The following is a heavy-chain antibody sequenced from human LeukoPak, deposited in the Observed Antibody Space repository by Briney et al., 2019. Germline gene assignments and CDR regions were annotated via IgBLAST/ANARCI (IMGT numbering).Heavy chain of an antibody. D-gene: IGHD6-19*01. CDR1: GFTFSSYW. CDR2: IKQDGSEK. V-gene: IGHV3-7*01. CDR3: ARSSSGWGGCFDY. Sequence: GGSLRLSCAASGFTFSSYWMSWVRQAPGKGLEWVANIKQDGSEKYYVDSVKGRFTISRDNAKNSLYLQMNSLRAGDTAVYYCARSSSGWGGCFDYWGQGTLVTVSS. J-gene: IGHJ4*02.